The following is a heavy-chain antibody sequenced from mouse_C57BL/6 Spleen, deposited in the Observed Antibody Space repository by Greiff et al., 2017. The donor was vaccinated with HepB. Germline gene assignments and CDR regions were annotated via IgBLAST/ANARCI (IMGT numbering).Heavy chain of an antibody. CDR2: IDPNSGGT. V-gene: IGHV1-72*01. D-gene: IGHD1-1*01. Sequence: QVHVKQPGAELVKPGASVKLSCKASGYTFTSYWMHWVKQRPGRGLEWIGRIDPNSGGTKYNEKFKSKATLTVDKPSSTAYVQLSSLTSEDSAVYYCARAGITTGDFDYWGQGTTLTVSS. J-gene: IGHJ2*01. CDR1: GYTFTSYW. CDR3: ARAGITTGDFDY.